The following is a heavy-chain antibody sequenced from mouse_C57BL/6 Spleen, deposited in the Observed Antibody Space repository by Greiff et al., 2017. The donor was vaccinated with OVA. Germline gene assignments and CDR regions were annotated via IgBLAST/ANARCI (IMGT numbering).Heavy chain of an antibody. Sequence: QVQLQQPGAELVKPGASVKLSCKASGYTFTSYWMHWVKQRPGRGLEWIGEILPGSGSTNYNEKFKGKATFTADTSSNTAYIQLSSLTTEDSAIYYCARRYDYDGGFAYWGQGTLVTVSA. D-gene: IGHD2-4*01. J-gene: IGHJ3*01. V-gene: IGHV1-9*01. CDR3: ARRYDYDGGFAY. CDR1: GYTFTSYW. CDR2: ILPGSGST.